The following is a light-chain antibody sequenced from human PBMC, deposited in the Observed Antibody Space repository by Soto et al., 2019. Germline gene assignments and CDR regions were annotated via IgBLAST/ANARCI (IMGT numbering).Light chain of an antibody. CDR1: QSVSTN. Sequence: EIVLTQSPATLALSPGERATLSCRASQSVSTNLAWYQQKAGQAPKLLIYDASNRATGIPARFSGSGSGTDFTLTISSLQPEDFAVYYCQQSHDWLTFGGGTKVEIK. CDR3: QQSHDWLT. J-gene: IGKJ4*01. CDR2: DAS. V-gene: IGKV3-11*01.